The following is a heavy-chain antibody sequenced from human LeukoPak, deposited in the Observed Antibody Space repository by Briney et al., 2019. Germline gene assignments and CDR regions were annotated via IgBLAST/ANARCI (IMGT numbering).Heavy chain of an antibody. V-gene: IGHV1-2*02. CDR1: GYTFTGYF. CDR3: ARDGDKYQLLFWFDP. CDR2: INPNSGGT. D-gene: IGHD2-2*01. Sequence: GASVKVSCKASGYTFTGYFVHWVRQAHGQGLEWMGWINPNSGGTSYAQKFQGRVTMTWDTSMSTAYMELSRLGSDDTAVYYCARDGDKYQLLFWFDPWGQGTLVTVSA. J-gene: IGHJ5*02.